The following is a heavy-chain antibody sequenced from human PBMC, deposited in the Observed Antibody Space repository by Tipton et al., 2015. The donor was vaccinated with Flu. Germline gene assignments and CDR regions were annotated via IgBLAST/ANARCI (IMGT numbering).Heavy chain of an antibody. J-gene: IGHJ4*02. CDR1: GFTFSNYW. V-gene: IGHV3-7*01. CDR3: VRIYYDNSGYYD. Sequence: SLRLSCAASGFTFSNYWMTWIRQAPGKGLEWVANIKEDGSETYHVDSARGRFTISRDNAKNSLYLQMDSLRAEDTAVYYCVRIYYDNSGYYDWGQGTLVTVSS. CDR2: IKEDGSET. D-gene: IGHD3-22*01.